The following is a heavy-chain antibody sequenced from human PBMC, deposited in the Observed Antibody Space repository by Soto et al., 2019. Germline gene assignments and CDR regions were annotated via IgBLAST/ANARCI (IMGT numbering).Heavy chain of an antibody. CDR3: ANQPWFGEPNRGLDV. CDR2: ISSSGGSS. D-gene: IGHD3-10*01. CDR1: GFTFSNYA. V-gene: IGHV3-23*01. Sequence: GGSLRLSCAASGFTFSNYAMSWVRQAPGKGLEWVSAISSSGGSSYYAASVKGRFTISRDNSKSTLYLQMDSLRAEDTALYYCANQPWFGEPNRGLDVWGQGTTVTVSS. J-gene: IGHJ6*02.